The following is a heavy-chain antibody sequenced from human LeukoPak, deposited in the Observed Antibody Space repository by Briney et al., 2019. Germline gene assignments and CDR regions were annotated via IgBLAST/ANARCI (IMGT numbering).Heavy chain of an antibody. CDR2: IYPGDSDT. CDR3: ARFSVGGTYYPNY. CDR1: GYSFTSSW. D-gene: IGHD1-26*01. V-gene: IGHV5-51*01. Sequence: GESLKISCQGSGYSFTSSWIGWVREMPGKGLEWMGIIYPGDSDTRYSPSFQGQVDISADKSISTAYLQWSSLKASDTAMYYCARFSVGGTYYPNYWGQGTLVSVSS. J-gene: IGHJ4*02.